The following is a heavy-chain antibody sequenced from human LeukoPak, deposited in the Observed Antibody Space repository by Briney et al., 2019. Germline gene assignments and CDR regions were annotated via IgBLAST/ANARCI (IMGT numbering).Heavy chain of an antibody. CDR3: ARHPGVENYYDSSGFYY. CDR1: GYTFTSYG. CDR2: ISAYNGNT. D-gene: IGHD3-22*01. Sequence: ASVKVSCKASGYTFTSYGISWVRQAPGQGLEWMGWISAYNGNTNYAQKLQGRVTMTTDTSTSTAYMELRSLRSDDTAVYYCARHPGVENYYDSSGFYYWGQGTLVTVSS. V-gene: IGHV1-18*01. J-gene: IGHJ4*02.